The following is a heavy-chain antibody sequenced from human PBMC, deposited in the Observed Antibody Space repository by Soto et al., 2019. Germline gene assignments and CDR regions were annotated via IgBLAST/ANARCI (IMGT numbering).Heavy chain of an antibody. CDR1: GFTFSSYS. V-gene: IGHV3-48*01. CDR3: ARDTGYCSGGSCYIDAFDI. D-gene: IGHD2-15*01. Sequence: GGSLRLSCAASGFTFSSYSMNWVRQAPGKGLEWVSYISSSSSTIYYADSVKGRFTVSRDNAKNSLYLQMNSLRVEDAAVYYCARDTGYCSGGSCYIDAFDIWGQGTMVTVSS. J-gene: IGHJ3*02. CDR2: ISSSSSTI.